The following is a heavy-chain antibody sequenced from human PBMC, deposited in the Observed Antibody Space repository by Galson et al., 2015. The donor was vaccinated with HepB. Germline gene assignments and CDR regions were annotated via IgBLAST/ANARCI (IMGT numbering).Heavy chain of an antibody. CDR1: GFTFSSYG. CDR3: AKVRSCGSTSCSRRGGDYFDS. V-gene: IGHV3-30*18. J-gene: IGHJ4*01. Sequence: SLRLSCAASGFTFSSYGMHWVRQAPGKGLEWVAVISYDGSNKYYADSVKGRFTISRDNSKNTLYLQMNSLRAEDTAVYYCAKVRSCGSTSCSRRGGDYFDSWGHGTLVTVSS. D-gene: IGHD2-2*01. CDR2: ISYDGSNK.